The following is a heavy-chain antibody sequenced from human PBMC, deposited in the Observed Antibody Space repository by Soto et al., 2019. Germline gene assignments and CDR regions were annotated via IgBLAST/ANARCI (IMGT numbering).Heavy chain of an antibody. D-gene: IGHD6-13*01. Sequence: PSETLSLTCSVSGDSINSDKYYWGWIRQPPGKGLEWIGSIYYRGNTYYNPSLQTRVTISVDTSKTQFSPKLSSVTAADTAVYYCATSVAAAGSFDYWGQGTLVTVSS. J-gene: IGHJ4*02. CDR3: ATSVAAAGSFDY. CDR2: IYYRGNT. CDR1: GDSINSDKYY. V-gene: IGHV4-39*01.